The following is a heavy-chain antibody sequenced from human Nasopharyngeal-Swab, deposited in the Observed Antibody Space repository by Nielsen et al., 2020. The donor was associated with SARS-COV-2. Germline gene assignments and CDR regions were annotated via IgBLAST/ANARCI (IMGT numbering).Heavy chain of an antibody. Sequence: SVKVSCKASGYTFINYGLSCVLHAPGQGLEWVGWISANNGNTNYAQKFRGRVTMTTDTSTSTAYMELRSLRSDDTAIYYCARDQWLVHYFDYWGQGTLVTVSS. J-gene: IGHJ4*02. CDR2: ISANNGNT. CDR3: ARDQWLVHYFDY. CDR1: GYTFINYG. D-gene: IGHD6-19*01. V-gene: IGHV1-18*01.